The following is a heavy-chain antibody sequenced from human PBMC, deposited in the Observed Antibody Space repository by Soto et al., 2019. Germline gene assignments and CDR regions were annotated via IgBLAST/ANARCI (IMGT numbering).Heavy chain of an antibody. V-gene: IGHV3-30*09. Sequence: QVQLVESGGGVVQPGRSLRLSCAASGFTFRSYAMHWVRQAPGKGLELAAVLSYDGNNKYYADSVKGRFAISRDNSRNTLYLQMNSLRAEDTAVYYCARARLDTPALDYWGQGTLVTVSS. J-gene: IGHJ4*02. CDR3: ARARLDTPALDY. D-gene: IGHD2-2*01. CDR1: GFTFRSYA. CDR2: LSYDGNNK.